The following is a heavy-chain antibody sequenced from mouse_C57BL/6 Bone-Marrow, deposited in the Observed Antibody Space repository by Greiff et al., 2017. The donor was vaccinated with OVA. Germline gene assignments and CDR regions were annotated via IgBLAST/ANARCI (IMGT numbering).Heavy chain of an antibody. V-gene: IGHV5-16*01. D-gene: IGHD3-2*02. Sequence: EVKLVESEGGLVQPGSSMKLSCTASGFTFSDYYMAWVRQVPEKGLEWVANINYDGSSTYYLDSLKSRFIISRDNAKNILYLQMSSLKSEDTATYYCARDQGDAMDYWGQGTSVTVSS. CDR2: INYDGSST. J-gene: IGHJ4*01. CDR3: ARDQGDAMDY. CDR1: GFTFSDYY.